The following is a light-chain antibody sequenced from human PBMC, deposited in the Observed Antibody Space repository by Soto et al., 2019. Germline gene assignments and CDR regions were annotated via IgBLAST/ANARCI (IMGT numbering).Light chain of an antibody. CDR1: QSVFSS. CDR3: QQYHNWPA. CDR2: GAA. J-gene: IGKJ1*01. Sequence: EIVLTQSPATLSVSPGERATLSCRASQSVFSSLAWFQQKPGQAPRLLIYGAATRATGIPARFSGSGSGTEFSLTISSLQSEDFPVYYCQQYHNWPAFDQGTKVEIK. V-gene: IGKV3-15*01.